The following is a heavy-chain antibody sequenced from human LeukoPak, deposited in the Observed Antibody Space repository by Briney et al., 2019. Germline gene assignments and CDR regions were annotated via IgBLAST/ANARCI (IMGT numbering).Heavy chain of an antibody. Sequence: GESLKISCKASGYTFTHQWIGWVRQKSGSGLEWMGIIYPRDSDTRYSPSFQGRVSISADTSINTAYLEWSRLEASDTAIYCCARHSDVIGAIWGQGTLVTVSS. CDR1: GYTFTHQW. D-gene: IGHD3-10*01. V-gene: IGHV5-51*01. CDR2: IYPRDSDT. J-gene: IGHJ4*02. CDR3: ARHSDVIGAI.